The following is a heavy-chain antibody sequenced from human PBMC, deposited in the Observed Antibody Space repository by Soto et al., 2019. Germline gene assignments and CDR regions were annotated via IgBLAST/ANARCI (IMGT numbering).Heavy chain of an antibody. J-gene: IGHJ5*02. D-gene: IGHD2-2*02. V-gene: IGHV1-69*01. CDR2: IIPIFGTA. CDR1: GGTFSSYA. CDR3: AIVVRYCSSTSCYTGWFDP. Sequence: QVQLVQSGAEVKKPGSSVKVSCKASGGTFSSYAISWVRQAPGQGREWMGGIIPIFGTANSAQKFQGRVTITADEYTSKAYMELSSLRSEYTAVYYCAIVVRYCSSTSCYTGWFDPWGQGTLVTVSS.